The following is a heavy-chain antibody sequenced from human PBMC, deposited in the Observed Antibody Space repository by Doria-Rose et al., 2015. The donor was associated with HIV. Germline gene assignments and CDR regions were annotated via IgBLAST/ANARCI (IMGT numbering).Heavy chain of an antibody. Sequence: QVTLKESGPVLVKPTETLTLTYTVSGVSLSSPGMGVSWIRQPPGKALEWLATIFSDDEGSYKTSLKSRLTISRGTSKSQVVLTMTDMDPVDTATYYCARIKSSRWYHKYYFDFWGQGTLVIVSA. V-gene: IGHV2-26*01. CDR2: IFSDDEG. CDR1: GVSLSSPGMG. CDR3: ARIKSSRWYHKYYFDF. D-gene: IGHD6-13*01. J-gene: IGHJ4*02.